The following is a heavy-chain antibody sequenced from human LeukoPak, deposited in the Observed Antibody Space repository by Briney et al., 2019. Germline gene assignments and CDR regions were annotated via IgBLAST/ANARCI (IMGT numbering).Heavy chain of an antibody. J-gene: IGHJ4*02. CDR2: INPHKGNT. CDR1: RYTFVTYG. Sequence: AAVTVSCKASRYTFVTYGISWVRPAPGRGGEWMGWINPHKGNTNYVQKFQNSVTMTTDTTTSTAYMELRRPRYADTAVYLYGRDKNFVGWHDGNSVGDWGQGTLVTASS. D-gene: IGHD4-23*01. V-gene: IGHV1-18*01. CDR3: GRDKNFVGWHDGNSVGD.